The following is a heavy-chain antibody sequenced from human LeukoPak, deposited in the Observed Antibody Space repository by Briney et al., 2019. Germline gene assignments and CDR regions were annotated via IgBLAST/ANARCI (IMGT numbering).Heavy chain of an antibody. CDR2: ISGSGGST. V-gene: IGHV3-23*01. Sequence: GGSLRLSCAASGFTFSSYAMSWVRQAPGKGLEWVSAISGSGGSTYYADSVKGRFTISRDNSKNTLYLQMNSLRAEDTAVYYCARDRSYCSGGSCYSDPSYYFDYWGQGTLVTVSS. CDR1: GFTFSSYA. D-gene: IGHD2-15*01. J-gene: IGHJ4*02. CDR3: ARDRSYCSGGSCYSDPSYYFDY.